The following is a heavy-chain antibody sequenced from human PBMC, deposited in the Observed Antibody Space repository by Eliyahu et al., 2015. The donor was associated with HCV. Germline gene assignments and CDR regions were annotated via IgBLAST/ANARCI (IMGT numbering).Heavy chain of an antibody. Sequence: SSSTIHYADSVKGRFTISRDNAKNSLYLQMNSLRDEDTAVYYCARGAFDYWGQGTLVTVSS. CDR2: SSSTI. J-gene: IGHJ4*02. V-gene: IGHV3-48*02. CDR3: ARGAFDY.